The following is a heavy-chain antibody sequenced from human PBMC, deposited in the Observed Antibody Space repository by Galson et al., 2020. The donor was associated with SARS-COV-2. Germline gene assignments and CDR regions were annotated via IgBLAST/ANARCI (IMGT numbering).Heavy chain of an antibody. J-gene: IGHJ3*02. CDR2: IWYDGSNK. Sequence: GESLKISCAASGFTFSSYGMHWVRQAPGKGLEWVAVIWYDGSNKYYADSVKGRFTISRDNSKNTLYLQMNSLRAEDTAVYYCAKIAGDYGDDRVGGAFDIWGQGTMVTVSS. CDR3: AKIAGDYGDDRVGGAFDI. CDR1: GFTFSSYG. V-gene: IGHV3-33*06. D-gene: IGHD4-17*01.